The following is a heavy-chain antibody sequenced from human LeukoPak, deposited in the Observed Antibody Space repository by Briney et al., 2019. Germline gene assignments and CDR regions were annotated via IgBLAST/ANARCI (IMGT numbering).Heavy chain of an antibody. Sequence: GGSLRLSCAASGFIFTNYFMSWVRQAPGKGLEWVASIKHDGSEKYYVDSVRGRFTISRDNTMNSLYLQMSSLRAEDTAVYYCATDRGWRTSGYYLYYFEYWGQGALVTYSS. CDR2: IKHDGSEK. V-gene: IGHV3-7*01. CDR1: GFIFTNYF. CDR3: ATDRGWRTSGYYLYYFEY. J-gene: IGHJ4*02. D-gene: IGHD3-3*01.